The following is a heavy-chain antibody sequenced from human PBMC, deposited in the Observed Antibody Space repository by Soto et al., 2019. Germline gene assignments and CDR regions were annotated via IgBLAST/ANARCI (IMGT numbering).Heavy chain of an antibody. CDR3: ARHAEPRTLTEFTWFDP. J-gene: IGHJ5*02. Sequence: PSETLSLTCSFSGGSISSSSYYLGWIRQPPGKGLEWIGSIYYSGSTYYNPSLKSRVTISVDTSKNQFSLKLSSVTAADTAVYYCARHAEPRTLTEFTWFDPWGQGTLVTVSS. D-gene: IGHD3-10*01. CDR1: GGSISSSSYY. V-gene: IGHV4-39*01. CDR2: IYYSGST.